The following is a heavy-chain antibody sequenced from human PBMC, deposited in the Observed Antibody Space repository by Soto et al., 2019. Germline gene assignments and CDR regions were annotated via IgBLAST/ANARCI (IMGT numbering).Heavy chain of an antibody. V-gene: IGHV3-48*01. CDR1: GFTFSTFS. CDR3: EKGRKLRPYYDFWSGYPTDAFDI. CDR2: ISGGGRPI. D-gene: IGHD3-3*01. Sequence: PGGSLRLSCAASGFTFSTFSMNWVRQAPGRGLEWISYISGGGRPISYADSVKGRFTISRDNAKNSLYLKMNSLRAEDTALYYCEKGRKLRPYYDFWSGYPTDAFDIWGQGTMVTVSS. J-gene: IGHJ3*02.